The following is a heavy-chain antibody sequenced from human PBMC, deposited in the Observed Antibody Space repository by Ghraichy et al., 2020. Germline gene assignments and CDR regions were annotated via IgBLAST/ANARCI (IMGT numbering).Heavy chain of an antibody. J-gene: IGHJ6*03. V-gene: IGHV4-4*02. Sequence: SETLSLTCAVSGDSISNAYWWTWVGQSPGRGLEWIGEVYHTGDTNYNPSLKSRVIISIDTSKNHFSLKLNSMSAADTALYFCARMQKSSYYMDVWGRGTTVT. CDR2: VYHTGDT. CDR3: ARMQKSSYYMDV. CDR1: GDSISNAYW.